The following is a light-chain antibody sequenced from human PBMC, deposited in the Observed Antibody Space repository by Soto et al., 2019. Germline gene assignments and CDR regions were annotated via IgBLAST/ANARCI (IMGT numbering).Light chain of an antibody. J-gene: IGKJ4*01. V-gene: IGKV1-17*01. CDR2: AAS. CDR3: MHPNSYPRT. Sequence: DIQMTQSPSSLSASVGDRVTITCRASQGIRNDLGWYQQIPGKAPKRLIYAASSLQSGVPSRFSGSGFGTEFTPTIRSLQPEDSATYYCMHPNSYPRTFGGGTKVEIK. CDR1: QGIRND.